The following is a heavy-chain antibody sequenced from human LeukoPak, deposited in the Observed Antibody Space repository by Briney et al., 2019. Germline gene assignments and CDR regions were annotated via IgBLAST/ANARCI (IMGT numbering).Heavy chain of an antibody. J-gene: IGHJ4*02. CDR1: GGSISSSSYY. CDR3: ARAVKSPSGYGWGY. V-gene: IGHV4-39*07. D-gene: IGHD5-12*01. Sequence: SETLSLTCTVSGGSISSSSYYWGWIRQPPGKGLEWIGSIYYSGSTYYNPSLKSRVTISVDTSKNQFSLKLSSVTAADTAVYYCARAVKSPSGYGWGYWGQGTLVTVSS. CDR2: IYYSGST.